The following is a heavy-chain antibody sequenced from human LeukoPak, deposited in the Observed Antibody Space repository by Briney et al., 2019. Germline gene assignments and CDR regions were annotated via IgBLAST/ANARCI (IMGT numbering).Heavy chain of an antibody. V-gene: IGHV1-8*01. J-gene: IGHJ6*03. Sequence: ASVKVSCKASGYTFTSYDINWVRQATGQGLEWMGWMNPNSGNTGYAQKFQGRVPMTRNTSISTAYMELSSLRSEDTAVYYCARGYDVLLWFGDPQKDYYYYYTDVWGKGTTVTVSS. CDR2: MNPNSGNT. D-gene: IGHD3-10*01. CDR3: ARGYDVLLWFGDPQKDYYYYYTDV. CDR1: GYTFTSYD.